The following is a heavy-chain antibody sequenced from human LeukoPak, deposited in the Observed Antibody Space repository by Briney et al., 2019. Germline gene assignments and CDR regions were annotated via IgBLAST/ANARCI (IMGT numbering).Heavy chain of an antibody. D-gene: IGHD2-15*01. Sequence: SQTLSLTCTVSDGSISSGDYYWSWIRQPPGKGLEWIGYIYYSGSTSYNPSLKSRVTILVDTSKSQFSLKLSSVTAADTAVYYCARDKSWNCSGGNCYSSRYYYYGMDVWGKGTTVTVSS. V-gene: IGHV4-30-4*01. CDR3: ARDKSWNCSGGNCYSSRYYYYGMDV. J-gene: IGHJ6*04. CDR1: DGSISSGDYY. CDR2: IYYSGST.